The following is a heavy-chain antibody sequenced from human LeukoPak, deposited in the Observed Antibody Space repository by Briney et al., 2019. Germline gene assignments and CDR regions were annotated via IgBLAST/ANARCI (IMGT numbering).Heavy chain of an antibody. CDR3: AREEQLASNYYYYYYMDV. Sequence: GASAKVSCKASGYTFTSYGISWVRQAPGQGLEWMGWISAYNGNTNYAQKLQGRVTMTTDTSTSTAYMELRSLRSDDTAVYYCAREEQLASNYYYYYYMDVWGKGTTVTVSS. CDR1: GYTFTSYG. D-gene: IGHD6-13*01. J-gene: IGHJ6*03. CDR2: ISAYNGNT. V-gene: IGHV1-18*01.